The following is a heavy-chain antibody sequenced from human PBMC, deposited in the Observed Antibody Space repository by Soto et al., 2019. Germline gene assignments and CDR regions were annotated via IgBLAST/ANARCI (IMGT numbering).Heavy chain of an antibody. D-gene: IGHD2-21*01. CDR2: IYSGGGT. V-gene: IGHV3-53*02. CDR1: GFSVRDNY. Sequence: EVRLVQTGGGLIQPGGSLRLSCAVSGFSVRDNYMFWVRQAPGKGLEWVSLIYSGGGTNYADSVKGRFTIYRDNSKNTLFLQMNSLRVEDTAVYYCARKTDSAGDGDFWGQGTLVTVSS. CDR3: ARKTDSAGDGDF. J-gene: IGHJ4*02.